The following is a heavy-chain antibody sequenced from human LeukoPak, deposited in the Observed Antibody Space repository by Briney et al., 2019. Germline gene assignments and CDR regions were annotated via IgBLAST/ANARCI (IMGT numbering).Heavy chain of an antibody. D-gene: IGHD6-13*01. CDR2: IYYSGST. J-gene: IGHJ5*02. V-gene: IGHV4-61*01. Sequence: SETLSLTCTVSGGSVSSGSYYWSWIRQPPGKGLEWIGYIYYSGSTNYNPSLKSRVTMSVDTSKNQFSLRLSSVTAADTAMYYCTKGGSTWYNWFDPWGQGTLVTVSS. CDR1: GGSVSSGSYY. CDR3: TKGGSTWYNWFDP.